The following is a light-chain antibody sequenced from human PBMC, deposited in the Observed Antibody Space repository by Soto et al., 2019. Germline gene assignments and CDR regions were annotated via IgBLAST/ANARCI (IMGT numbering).Light chain of an antibody. Sequence: EIVLTQSPATLSVSPGERATLSCRASQSVSINLAWYQQRPGQAPRLPIYGSSTRATGIPARFSGSGSGTKFTLTLSSLQSEDVAVYYCQQYNNWPPYTFGPGTKLEIK. CDR3: QQYNNWPPYT. CDR1: QSVSIN. J-gene: IGKJ2*01. CDR2: GSS. V-gene: IGKV3-15*01.